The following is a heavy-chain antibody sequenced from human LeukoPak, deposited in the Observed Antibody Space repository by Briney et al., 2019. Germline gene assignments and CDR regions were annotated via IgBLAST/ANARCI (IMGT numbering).Heavy chain of an antibody. J-gene: IGHJ4*02. CDR3: ARDLDTSSGYF. D-gene: IGHD3-22*01. V-gene: IGHV3-48*03. CDR1: GFTFSSYE. CDR2: ISSSGSTI. Sequence: GGSLRLSCAASGFTFSSYEMNWVRQAPGKGLEWVSYISSSGSTIYYADSVKGRFTISRGNAKNSLYLQMNSLRAEDTAVYYCARDLDTSSGYFWGQGTLVTVSS.